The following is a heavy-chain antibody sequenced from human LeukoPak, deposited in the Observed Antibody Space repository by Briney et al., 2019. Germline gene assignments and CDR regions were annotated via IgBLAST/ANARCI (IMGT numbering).Heavy chain of an antibody. D-gene: IGHD6-6*01. CDR3: ARGKVTSIAARRYFDY. CDR1: GGSFSGYY. Sequence: SETLSLTCAVYGGSFSGYYWSWIRQPPGKGLEWIGEINHSGSTNYNPSLKSRVTISVDTSKNQFSLKLSSVTAADTAVYYCARGKVTSIAARRYFDYWGQGTLVTVSS. CDR2: INHSGST. V-gene: IGHV4-34*01. J-gene: IGHJ4*02.